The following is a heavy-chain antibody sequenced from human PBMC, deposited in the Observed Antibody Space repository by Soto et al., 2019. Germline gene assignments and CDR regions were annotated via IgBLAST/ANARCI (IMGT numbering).Heavy chain of an antibody. CDR2: ISSSGSTI. D-gene: IGHD3-10*01. CDR1: GFTFSDYY. CDR3: ARDVTWFGESYGMDV. J-gene: IGHJ6*02. Sequence: PGGSLKLSCAASGFTFSDYYMSWIRKAPGKGLEWVSYISSSGSTIYYADPVKGRFTISRDNAKNSLYLQMNSLRAEDTAVYYCARDVTWFGESYGMDVWGQGTTVTVSS. V-gene: IGHV3-11*01.